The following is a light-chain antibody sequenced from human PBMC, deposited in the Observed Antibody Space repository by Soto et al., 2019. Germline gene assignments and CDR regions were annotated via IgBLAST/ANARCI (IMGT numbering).Light chain of an antibody. Sequence: EIVLTQSPGTLSLSPGERATLSCRASQSVRSNYLAWYQQKPSRAPRLLIYNSNTRATGVPDRFSGSGSGTDFTLTISRLEPEDFALYYCQQYRDLPQTFGQGTKVEMK. CDR1: QSVRSNY. CDR2: NSN. V-gene: IGKV3-20*01. J-gene: IGKJ1*01. CDR3: QQYRDLPQT.